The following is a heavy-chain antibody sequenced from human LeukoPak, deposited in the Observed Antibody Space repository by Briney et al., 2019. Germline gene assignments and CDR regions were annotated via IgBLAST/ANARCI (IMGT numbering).Heavy chain of an antibody. CDR1: GGSFSGYY. D-gene: IGHD4-23*01. J-gene: IGHJ5*02. CDR3: ARSYGGLGFSWFDP. CDR2: INHSGST. Sequence: SETLSLTCAVYGGSFSGYYWSWIRQPPVKGLEWIGEINHSGSTNYNPSLKSRVTISVDTSKNQFSLKLSSVTAADTAVYYCARSYGGLGFSWFDPWGQGTLVTVSS. V-gene: IGHV4-34*01.